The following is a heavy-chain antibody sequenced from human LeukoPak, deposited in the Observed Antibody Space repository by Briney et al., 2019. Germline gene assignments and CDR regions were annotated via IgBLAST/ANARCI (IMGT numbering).Heavy chain of an antibody. CDR2: IAYIGS. CDR1: GFIFRDYA. D-gene: IGHD3-3*01. V-gene: IGHV3-23*01. Sequence: PGGSLRLSCAAPGFIFRDYAMTWVRQTPGKGPEWVSTIAYIGSYYADSVKGRFSISRDDSKNTLYLQMNNLGADDSAVYFCVKGLYMLDYWGQGTLVTVSS. CDR3: VKGLYMLDY. J-gene: IGHJ4*02.